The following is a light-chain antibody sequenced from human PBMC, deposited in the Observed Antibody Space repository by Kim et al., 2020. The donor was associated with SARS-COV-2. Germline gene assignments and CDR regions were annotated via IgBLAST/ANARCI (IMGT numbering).Light chain of an antibody. CDR3: QNYNSAPLT. J-gene: IGKJ3*01. CDR1: QDISNY. Sequence: ASVGDRVTITCRASQDISNYLAWYQQKPGKAPKLLINAASALQSGVPSRFSGSGSGTDFILTISRLQPEDVATYYCQNYNSAPLTFGPGTKVDIK. V-gene: IGKV1-27*01. CDR2: AAS.